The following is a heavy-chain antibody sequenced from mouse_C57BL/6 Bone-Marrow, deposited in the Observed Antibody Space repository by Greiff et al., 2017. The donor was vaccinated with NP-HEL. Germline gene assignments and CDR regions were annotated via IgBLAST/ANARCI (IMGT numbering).Heavy chain of an antibody. V-gene: IGHV1-42*01. D-gene: IGHD2-5*01. J-gene: IGHJ3*01. CDR3: ARRGYSNYEGFAY. CDR2: INPSTGGT. Sequence: EVKLQQSGPELVKPGASVKISCKASGYSFTGYYMNWVKQSPEKSLEWIGEINPSTGGTTYNQKFKAKATLTVDKSSSTAYMQLKSLTSEDSAVYYCARRGYSNYEGFAYWGQGTLVTVSA. CDR1: GYSFTGYY.